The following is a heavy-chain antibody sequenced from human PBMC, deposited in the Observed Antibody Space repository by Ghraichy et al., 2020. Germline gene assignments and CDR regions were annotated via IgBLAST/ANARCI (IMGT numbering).Heavy chain of an antibody. J-gene: IGHJ4*02. CDR3: ASITLTYCGGDCYSSYFDY. CDR2: ISSSSSYI. V-gene: IGHV3-21*01. Sequence: GGSLRLSCAASGFTFSSYSMNWVRQAPGKGLEWVSSISSSSSYIYYADSVKGRFTISRDNAKNSLYLQMNSLRAEDTAVYYCASITLTYCGGDCYSSYFDYWGQGTLVTVSS. D-gene: IGHD2-21*02. CDR1: GFTFSSYS.